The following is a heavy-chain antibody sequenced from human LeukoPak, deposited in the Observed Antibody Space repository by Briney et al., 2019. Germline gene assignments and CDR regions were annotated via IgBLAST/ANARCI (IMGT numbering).Heavy chain of an antibody. CDR2: INHSGST. J-gene: IGHJ3*02. D-gene: IGHD6-13*01. Sequence: SETLSLTCAVYGGSFSGYYWSWIRQPPGKGLEWIGEINHSGSTNYNPSLKSRVTISVDTSKNQFSLKLSSVTAADTAVYYCARARITLRYSSSWYGVLRAFDIWGQGTMVTVSS. V-gene: IGHV4-34*01. CDR3: ARARITLRYSSSWYGVLRAFDI. CDR1: GGSFSGYY.